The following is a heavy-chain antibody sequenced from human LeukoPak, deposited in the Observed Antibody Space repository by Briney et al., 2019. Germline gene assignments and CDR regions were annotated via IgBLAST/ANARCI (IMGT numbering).Heavy chain of an antibody. V-gene: IGHV4-30-2*01. CDR1: GGSISSGGYY. Sequence: PSETLSLTCTVSGGSISSGGYYWSWIRQPPGKGLEWIGYIYHSGSTYYNPSLKSRVTISVDRSKNQFSLKLSSVTAADTAVYYCARDTVPSSFDYWGQGTLVTVSS. CDR3: ARDTVPSSFDY. J-gene: IGHJ4*02. D-gene: IGHD2-8*02. CDR2: IYHSGST.